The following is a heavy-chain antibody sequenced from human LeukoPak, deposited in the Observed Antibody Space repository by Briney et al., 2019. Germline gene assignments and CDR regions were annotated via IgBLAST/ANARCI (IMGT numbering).Heavy chain of an antibody. CDR3: ALFTCGSGSYYN. V-gene: IGHV1-69*13. CDR2: IIPIFGTA. Sequence: SVKVSCKASGGTFSSYAISWVRQAPGQGLEWMGGIIPIFGTANYAQKFQGRVTITADESTSTAYMELSSLRSEDTAVYYCALFTCGSGSYYNWGQGTLVTVSS. J-gene: IGHJ4*02. D-gene: IGHD3-10*01. CDR1: GGTFSSYA.